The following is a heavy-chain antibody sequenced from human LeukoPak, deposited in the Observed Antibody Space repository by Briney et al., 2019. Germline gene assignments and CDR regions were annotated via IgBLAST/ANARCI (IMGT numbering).Heavy chain of an antibody. CDR3: AKGGTSSWHSFDY. CDR1: GFTFSDYY. D-gene: IGHD6-13*01. CDR2: ISSSGSTI. V-gene: IGHV3-11*01. J-gene: IGHJ4*02. Sequence: GGSLRLSCAASGFTFSDYYMSWIRQAPGKGLEWVSYISSSGSTIYYADSVKGRLTISRDNSKNTLYLQMNSLRAEDTAVYYCAKGGTSSWHSFDYWGQGTLVTVSS.